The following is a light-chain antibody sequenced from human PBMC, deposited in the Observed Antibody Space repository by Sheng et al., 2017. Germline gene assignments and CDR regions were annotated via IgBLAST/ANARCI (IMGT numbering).Light chain of an antibody. CDR3: QQYGTSSGYT. CDR1: QSIGRW. CDR2: KAS. V-gene: IGKV1-5*03. Sequence: DIQMTQSPSSLSASVGDRVTITCRASQSIGRWLAWYQQKPGKAPKLLIYKASSLESGVPSRFSGSGSGTDFTLTITRLEADDFAVYYCQQYGTSSGYTFGQGTKLEIK. J-gene: IGKJ2*01.